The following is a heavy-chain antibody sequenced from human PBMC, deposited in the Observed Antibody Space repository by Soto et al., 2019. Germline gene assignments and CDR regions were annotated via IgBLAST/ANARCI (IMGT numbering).Heavy chain of an antibody. V-gene: IGHV5-10-1*01. CDR3: ASSPRGYCSSTSCRELGNYYLMDV. J-gene: IGHJ6*02. CDR1: GYSFTSYW. CDR2: IDPSDSYT. Sequence: PGESLKISCKGSGYSFTSYWISWVRQMPGKGLEWMGRIDPSDSYTNYSPSFQGHVTISADKSISTAYLQWSSLKASDTAMYYCASSPRGYCSSTSCRELGNYYLMDVWGQGTTVTVSS. D-gene: IGHD2-2*01.